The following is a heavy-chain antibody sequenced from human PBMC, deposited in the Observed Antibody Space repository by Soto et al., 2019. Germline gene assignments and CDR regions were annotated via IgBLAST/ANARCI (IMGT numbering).Heavy chain of an antibody. CDR3: ARDRGTYYYDCSGYRYFDY. CDR2: IIPIFGTA. CDR1: GGTFSSYA. D-gene: IGHD3-22*01. J-gene: IGHJ4*02. Sequence: QVQLVQSGAEVKKPGCSVKVSCKASGGTFSSYAISWVRQAPGQGLEWMGGIIPIFGTANYAQKFQGRVTITADESTSTAYMELSSLRSEHTAVYYCARDRGTYYYDCSGYRYFDYWGQGTLVTVSS. V-gene: IGHV1-69*01.